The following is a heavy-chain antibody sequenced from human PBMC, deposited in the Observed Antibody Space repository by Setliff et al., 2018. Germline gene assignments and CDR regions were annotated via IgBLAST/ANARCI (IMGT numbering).Heavy chain of an antibody. D-gene: IGHD3-3*01. Sequence: SETLSLTCTVSGDSISSGSYYWTWIRQPAGKGLEWIGHFHTGGSTNYNRSLRNRVSISVDTSKNQFSLKLSSVTAADTATYYCARAGPTVTFFRVLVISWWDPWGQGSLVTVSS. CDR3: ARAGPTVTFFRVLVISWWDP. J-gene: IGHJ5*02. CDR2: FHTGGST. V-gene: IGHV4-61*09. CDR1: GDSISSGSYY.